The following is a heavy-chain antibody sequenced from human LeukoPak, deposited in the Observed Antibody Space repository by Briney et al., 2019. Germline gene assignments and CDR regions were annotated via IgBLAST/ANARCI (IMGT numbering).Heavy chain of an antibody. CDR3: ARDHGGYGRFDY. V-gene: IGHV3-30*03. J-gene: IGHJ4*02. Sequence: GRSLRLSCAASGFTFSSYVMHWVRQAPGKGLDWVAVISNDGSDNSYADSVKGRFTISRDNSKNTLYLQMNSLRAEDTAVYYCARDHGGYGRFDYWGQGTLVTVSS. D-gene: IGHD5-12*01. CDR1: GFTFSSYV. CDR2: ISNDGSDN.